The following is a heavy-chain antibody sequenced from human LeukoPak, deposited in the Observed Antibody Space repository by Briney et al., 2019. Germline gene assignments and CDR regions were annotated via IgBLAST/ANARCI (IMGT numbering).Heavy chain of an antibody. Sequence: SETLSLTCTVAGGSLSSSSYYWGWIRQPPGKGLEWIGSIYYSGSTYYNPSLKSRVTISVDTSKNQCSLKLSSVTAADTAVYYCASALEISPSNWFDPWGQGTLVTVSS. D-gene: IGHD5-24*01. J-gene: IGHJ5*02. V-gene: IGHV4-39*01. CDR1: GGSLSSSSYY. CDR2: IYYSGST. CDR3: ASALEISPSNWFDP.